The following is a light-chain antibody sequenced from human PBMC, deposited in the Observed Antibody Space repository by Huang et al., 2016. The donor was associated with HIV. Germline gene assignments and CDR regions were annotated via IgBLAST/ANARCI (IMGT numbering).Light chain of an antibody. V-gene: IGKV1-33*01. CDR2: DAS. Sequence: DIQMTQSPSSLSASVGDRVTITCQASQDISNYLNWYQQKPGKAPKLLIYDASNLETGVPSRFIGSGSGTDFTFTISSLQPEDIATYYCQQYDILPYTFGQGTKLEIK. CDR1: QDISNY. CDR3: QQYDILPYT. J-gene: IGKJ2*01.